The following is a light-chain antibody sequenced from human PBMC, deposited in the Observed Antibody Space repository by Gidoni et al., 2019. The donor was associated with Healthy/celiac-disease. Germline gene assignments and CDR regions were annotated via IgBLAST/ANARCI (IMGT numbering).Light chain of an antibody. V-gene: IGKV3-11*01. CDR2: EAS. J-gene: IGKJ4*01. Sequence: EIVLTQPPATLSLSTGERATLPCRASQSVSSYLAWYQQKPGQAPRLLIYEASNRATGIPARFSGSGSGTDFTLTISSLGPEDFAVYYCQQRSNWPPLTFGGGTKVEIK. CDR3: QQRSNWPPLT. CDR1: QSVSSY.